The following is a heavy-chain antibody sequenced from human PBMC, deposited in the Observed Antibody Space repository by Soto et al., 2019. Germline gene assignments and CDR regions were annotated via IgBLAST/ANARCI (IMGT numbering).Heavy chain of an antibody. V-gene: IGHV3-30*18. J-gene: IGHJ3*02. CDR1: GFTFSSYG. CDR3: AKDNGSGCDWLRVGDASDI. D-gene: IGHD5-12*01. CDR2: ISYDGSNK. Sequence: QVQLVESGGGVVQPGRSLRLSCAASGFTFSSYGMHWVRQAPGKGLEWVAVISYDGSNKYYADSVKGRLTISRDNSKNTLDLQMNSLRGVDTAVYYCAKDNGSGCDWLRVGDASDIWGQGTMVTVSS.